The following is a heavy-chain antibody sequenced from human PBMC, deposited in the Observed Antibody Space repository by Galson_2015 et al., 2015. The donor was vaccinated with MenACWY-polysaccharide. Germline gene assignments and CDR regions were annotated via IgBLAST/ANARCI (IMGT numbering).Heavy chain of an antibody. CDR3: ARDPNWGTSFGP. D-gene: IGHD7-27*01. V-gene: IGHV3-30-3*01. J-gene: IGHJ5*02. CDR2: ISYDGINK. CDR1: GFIFSNHA. Sequence: SLRLSCAVSGFIFSNHAMHWVRQAPGKGLEWVGVISYDGINKYYADSVKGRITISRDDSQNTLFLQLNSLRAEDTAVYYCARDPNWGTSFGPWGQGTLVTVSS.